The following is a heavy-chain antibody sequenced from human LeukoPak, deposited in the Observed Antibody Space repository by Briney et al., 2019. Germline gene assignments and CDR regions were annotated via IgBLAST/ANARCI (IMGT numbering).Heavy chain of an antibody. J-gene: IGHJ4*02. Sequence: PGGSLRLSCAASGFTFSSYGMHWVRQAPGKGLEWVAFIRYDGSNKYYTDSVKGRFTISRDNSKNTLYLQMNSLRAEDTAVYYCARDQYYDSSGYYSYWGQGTLVTVSS. CDR1: GFTFSSYG. V-gene: IGHV3-30*02. D-gene: IGHD3-22*01. CDR3: ARDQYYDSSGYYSY. CDR2: IRYDGSNK.